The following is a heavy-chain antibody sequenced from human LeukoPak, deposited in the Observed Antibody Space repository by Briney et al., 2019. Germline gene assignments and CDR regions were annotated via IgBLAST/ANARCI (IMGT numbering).Heavy chain of an antibody. Sequence: GGSLRLSCAASGFTFSSYAMSWVRQAPGKGLEWVSAISGSGGSTYYADSVKGRFTISRDNSKNTLYLQMNSLRAEDTAVYYCAEDRSRIQTNYFDYWGQGTLVTVSS. J-gene: IGHJ4*02. D-gene: IGHD5-18*01. V-gene: IGHV3-23*01. CDR1: GFTFSSYA. CDR3: AEDRSRIQTNYFDY. CDR2: ISGSGGST.